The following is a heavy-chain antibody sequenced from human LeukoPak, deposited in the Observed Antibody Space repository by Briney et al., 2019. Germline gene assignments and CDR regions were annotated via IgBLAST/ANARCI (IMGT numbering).Heavy chain of an antibody. Sequence: EESLKISCKGSGYSFTSYWIGWVRQMPGKGLEWMGIIYPGDSDTRYSPSFQGQVTISADKSISTAYLQWSSLKASDTAMYYCARRGGGYCSGGSCYRFDPWGQGTLVTVSS. D-gene: IGHD2-15*01. CDR1: GYSFTSYW. CDR3: ARRGGGYCSGGSCYRFDP. CDR2: IYPGDSDT. V-gene: IGHV5-51*01. J-gene: IGHJ5*02.